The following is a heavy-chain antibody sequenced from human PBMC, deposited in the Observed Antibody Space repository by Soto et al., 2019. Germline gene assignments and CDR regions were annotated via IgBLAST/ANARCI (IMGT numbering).Heavy chain of an antibody. CDR2: INAGNCDT. J-gene: IGHJ6*02. CDR3: ARRISELHYTSSYYYYYGMDV. Sequence: GASVKVSCKASGYTFTNYTIHWVRQAPGQRLEWMGWINAGNCDTKYSQKFQGRVAITRDTSASTAYMELSSLRSEDTAVYYCARRISELHYTSSYYYYYGMDVWGQGTTVTVSS. CDR1: GYTFTNYT. D-gene: IGHD2-2*02. V-gene: IGHV1-3*01.